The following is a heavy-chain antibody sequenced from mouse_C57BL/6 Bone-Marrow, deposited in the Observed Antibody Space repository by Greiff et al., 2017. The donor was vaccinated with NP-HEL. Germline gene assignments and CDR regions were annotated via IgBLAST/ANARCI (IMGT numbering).Heavy chain of an antibody. V-gene: IGHV1-69*01. J-gene: IGHJ4*01. CDR3: ARGGITPPMGDY. D-gene: IGHD2-4*01. CDR1: GYTFTSYW. CDR2: IDPSDSYT. Sequence: VQLQQPGAELVMPGASVKLSCKASGYTFTSYWMHWVKQRPGQGLEWIGEIDPSDSYTNYNQKFKGKSTLTVAKSSSTAYMQLSSLTSEDSAVYYCARGGITPPMGDYWGQGTSVTVSS.